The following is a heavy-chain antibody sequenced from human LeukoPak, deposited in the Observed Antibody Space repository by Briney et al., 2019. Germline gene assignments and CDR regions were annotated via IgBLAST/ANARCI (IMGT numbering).Heavy chain of an antibody. CDR1: GFTFGRYW. CDR3: ARSKTAPGDAFDI. V-gene: IGHV3-66*01. Sequence: GGSLRLSCADSGFTFGRYWMHWVRHAPGKGLVWVSILYTAGSTYYADSVKARFTISRDNSKNTVHLQMNSLRVEDTAVYYCARSKTAPGDAFDIWGQGTMVTVSS. CDR2: LYTAGST. J-gene: IGHJ3*02.